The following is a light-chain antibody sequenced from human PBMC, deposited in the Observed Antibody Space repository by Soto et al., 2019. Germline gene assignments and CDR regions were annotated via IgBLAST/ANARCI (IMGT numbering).Light chain of an antibody. CDR2: AAS. CDR1: QSISNW. J-gene: IGKJ1*01. V-gene: IGKV1-39*01. CDR3: QQSHSRVT. Sequence: DIQRTQSRSTVYISVGDGVIITSRASQSISNWLAWYQQKPGKAPKLLIYAASSLQSGVPSRFSGSGSGTEFSLSIIGLQPEEFATYYWQQSHSRVTFGQGTKVDIK.